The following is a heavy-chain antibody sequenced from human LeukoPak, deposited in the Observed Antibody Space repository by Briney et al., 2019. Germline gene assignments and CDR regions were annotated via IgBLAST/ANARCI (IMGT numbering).Heavy chain of an antibody. CDR1: GGSISSYY. CDR2: IYYSGST. J-gene: IGHJ4*02. CDR3: ARDQAYSSSWYDY. D-gene: IGHD6-13*01. Sequence: PSETLSLTCTVSGGSISSYYWSWIRQPPGKGLEWIGYIYYSGSTNYNPSLKSRVTISVDTSKNQFSLKLSSVTAADTAVYYCARDQAYSSSWYDYWGQGTLVTVSS. V-gene: IGHV4-59*01.